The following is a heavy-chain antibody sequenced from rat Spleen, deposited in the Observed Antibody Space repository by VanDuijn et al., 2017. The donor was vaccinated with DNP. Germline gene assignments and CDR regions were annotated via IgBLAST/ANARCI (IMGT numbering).Heavy chain of an antibody. CDR2: ISSGGST. J-gene: IGHJ4*01. V-gene: IGHV2S8*01. CDR1: GFSLTTYG. D-gene: IGHD1-1*01. CDR3: TRDTTVVRAMDA. Sequence: QVQLKESGPGLVQPSQTLSLTCTVSGFSLTTYGVHWVRQPPGKGLEWIAAISSGGSTYYNSVLKSRLSISRDTSKSQVFLKMNSLQTEDTAIYFCTRDTTVVRAMDAWGQGTSVTVSS.